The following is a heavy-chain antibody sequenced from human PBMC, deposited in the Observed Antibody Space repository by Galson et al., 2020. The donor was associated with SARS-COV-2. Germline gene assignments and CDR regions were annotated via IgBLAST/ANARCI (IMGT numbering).Heavy chain of an antibody. V-gene: IGHV4-31*03. J-gene: IGHJ5*02. Sequence: ETSETLSLTCSVSGGSITSGAYYWSWISQQPEKGLEWIGYIYYNGNTYYNPSLKSRVSVSVDKSKNQFFLTLNSVTAADTAVYYCAREASGYSSAWYYWFDPWGQGTLVTVSS. CDR2: IYYNGNT. D-gene: IGHD6-19*01. CDR1: GGSITSGAYY. CDR3: AREASGYSSAWYYWFDP.